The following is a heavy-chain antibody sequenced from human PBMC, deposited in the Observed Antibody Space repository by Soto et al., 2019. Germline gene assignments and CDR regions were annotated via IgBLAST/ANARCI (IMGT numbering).Heavy chain of an antibody. D-gene: IGHD5-12*01. CDR2: IYPGDSDT. V-gene: IGHV5-51*01. J-gene: IGHJ4*02. Sequence: GESLKISCKGSGYSFTSYWIGWVRQMPGKGLEWMGIIYPGDSDTRYSPSFQGQVTISADKSISTAYLQWSSLKASDTAMYYCARRLSARRDGYNPYDYWGQGTLVTVSS. CDR1: GYSFTSYW. CDR3: ARRLSARRDGYNPYDY.